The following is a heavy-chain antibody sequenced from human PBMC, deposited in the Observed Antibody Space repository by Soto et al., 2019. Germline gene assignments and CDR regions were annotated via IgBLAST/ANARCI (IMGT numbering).Heavy chain of an antibody. CDR1: GYTFTSYD. J-gene: IGHJ6*02. CDR3: ARVKVVGYSGYDWDHYYYYGMDV. CDR2: MNPNSGNT. Sequence: GASVKVSCKASGYTFTSYDINWVRQATGQGLEWMGWMNPNSGNTGYAQKFQGRVTMTRNTSISTAYMELSSLRSEDTAVYYCARVKVVGYSGYDWDHYYYYGMDVWGQGTTVTVSS. D-gene: IGHD5-12*01. V-gene: IGHV1-8*01.